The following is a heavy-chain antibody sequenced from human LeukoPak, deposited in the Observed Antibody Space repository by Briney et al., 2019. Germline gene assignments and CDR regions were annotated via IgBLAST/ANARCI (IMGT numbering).Heavy chain of an antibody. D-gene: IGHD2-2*01. J-gene: IGHJ6*02. Sequence: SETLSLTCTVSGGSISTTSYYWGWIRQPPGKGLEWIGSVYYSGTTYYNPSLKSRVTTSVDTSRNQFSLKLSSVTAADTAVYYCARDRGPYCSSTSCYDSRGMDVWGQGTTVTVSS. V-gene: IGHV4-39*07. CDR2: VYYSGTT. CDR1: GGSISTTSYY. CDR3: ARDRGPYCSSTSCYDSRGMDV.